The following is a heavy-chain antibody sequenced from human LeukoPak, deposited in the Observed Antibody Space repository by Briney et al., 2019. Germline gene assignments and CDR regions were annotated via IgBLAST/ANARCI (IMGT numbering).Heavy chain of an antibody. CDR2: IIPIFGTA. Sequence: SVKVSCKASGGTFSSYAISWVRQAPGQGLEWMGGIIPIFGTANYAQKFQGRVTITADESTSTAYMELSSLRSEDTAVYYCARSKTHYGDYGTAFDYWGQGTLVTVSS. D-gene: IGHD4-17*01. CDR3: ARSKTHYGDYGTAFDY. V-gene: IGHV1-69*13. CDR1: GGTFSSYA. J-gene: IGHJ4*02.